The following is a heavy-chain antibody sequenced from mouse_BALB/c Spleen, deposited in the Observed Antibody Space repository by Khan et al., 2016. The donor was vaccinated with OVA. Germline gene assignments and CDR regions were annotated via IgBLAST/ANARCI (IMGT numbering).Heavy chain of an antibody. CDR3: ARSGFDAMDY. CDR1: GDSITSGY. V-gene: IGHV3-8*02. Sequence: EVELVESGPSLVKPSQTLSLTCSVSGDSITSGYWNWIRKFPGNKLEYMGYITYSGSTYYNQSLKSRISITRDTSKNQYYLQLNSVTTEDTATYYCARSGFDAMDYWGQGTSVTVSS. J-gene: IGHJ4*01. D-gene: IGHD1-3*01. CDR2: ITYSGST.